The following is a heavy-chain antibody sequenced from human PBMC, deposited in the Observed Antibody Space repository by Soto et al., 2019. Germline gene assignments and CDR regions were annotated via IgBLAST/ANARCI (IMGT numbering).Heavy chain of an antibody. CDR3: AKVIEAFFYYYYGLDV. D-gene: IGHD3-3*02. CDR2: ISSSGGKT. J-gene: IGHJ6*02. CDR1: GFTFSTYA. V-gene: IGHV3-23*01. Sequence: EVQLLQSGGGLVQPGGSLRLSCAASGFTFSTYAMTWVRQAPGKGLEWVSTISSSGGKTYYADSVKGRVTISRDNSRNTLNLQMDGLRADDTAAYYCAKVIEAFFYYYYGLDVGGQGPTVTVSS.